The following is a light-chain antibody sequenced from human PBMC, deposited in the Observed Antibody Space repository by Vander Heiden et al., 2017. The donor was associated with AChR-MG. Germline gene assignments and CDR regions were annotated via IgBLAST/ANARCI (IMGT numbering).Light chain of an antibody. V-gene: IGKV3-20*01. Sequence: IVSTQSPAAVSLSPGERATFSCKASQSVRSSYLAWYQQKPGQAPRLLIYGATSRATGIPDRFSGSGSGTDFTLTISSLEPEDFAVYYCQQYGSSPVTFGGGTRVEVK. CDR1: QSVRSSY. J-gene: IGKJ4*02. CDR2: GAT. CDR3: QQYGSSPVT.